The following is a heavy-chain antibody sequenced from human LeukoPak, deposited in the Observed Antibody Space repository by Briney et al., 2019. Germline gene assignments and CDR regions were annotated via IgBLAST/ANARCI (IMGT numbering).Heavy chain of an antibody. CDR3: ARVYGSEGDAFDI. J-gene: IGHJ3*02. CDR1: GGTFSSYA. D-gene: IGHD3-10*01. V-gene: IGHV1-69*05. CDR2: IIPIFGTA. Sequence: SVKVSCKASGGTFSSYAISWVRQAPRQGLEWMGGIIPIFGTANYAQKFQGRVTITTDESTSTAYMELSSLRSEDTAVYYCARVYGSEGDAFDIWGQGTMVTVSS.